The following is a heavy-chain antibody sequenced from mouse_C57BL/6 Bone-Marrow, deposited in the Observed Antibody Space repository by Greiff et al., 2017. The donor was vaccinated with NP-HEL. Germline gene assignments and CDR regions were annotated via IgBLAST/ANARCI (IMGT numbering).Heavy chain of an antibody. Sequence: QVQLQQPGAELVMPGASVKLSCKASGYTFTSYWMHWVKQRPGQGLEWIGEIDPSDSYTYYNQKFKGKFTLSVDQASSTAYMQISSLTSEDSAVYYSAREVYYYATYYFDYWGQGTTLTVSS. J-gene: IGHJ2*01. CDR2: IDPSDSYT. CDR3: AREVYYYATYYFDY. D-gene: IGHD1-1*01. CDR1: GYTFTSYW. V-gene: IGHV1-69*01.